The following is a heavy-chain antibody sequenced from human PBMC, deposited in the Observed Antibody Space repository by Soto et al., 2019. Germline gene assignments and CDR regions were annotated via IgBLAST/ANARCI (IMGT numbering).Heavy chain of an antibody. Sequence: GGSLRLSCAASGFTFSSYAMSWVRQAPGKGLEWVSAISGSGGSTYYSDSVKGRFTISRDNSKNTLYLQMNSLRAEDTAVYYCAKGLSIVGASWFDPWGQGTLVTVSS. CDR3: AKGLSIVGASWFDP. CDR1: GFTFSSYA. J-gene: IGHJ5*02. V-gene: IGHV3-23*01. CDR2: ISGSGGST. D-gene: IGHD1-26*01.